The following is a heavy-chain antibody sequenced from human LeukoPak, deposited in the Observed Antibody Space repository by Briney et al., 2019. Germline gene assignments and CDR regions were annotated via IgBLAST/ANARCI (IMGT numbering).Heavy chain of an antibody. CDR3: AKDRKGYCSSTSCFWYFDY. CDR2: ISGSGGST. Sequence: GGSLRLSCAASGFTFSSYAMSWVRQAAGKGLDWVSAISGSGGSTYYADSVKGRFTISRDNSKNTLYLQMNSLRAEDTAIYYCAKDRKGYCSSTSCFWYFDYWGQGTLVTVSS. CDR1: GFTFSSYA. J-gene: IGHJ4*02. D-gene: IGHD2-2*01. V-gene: IGHV3-23*01.